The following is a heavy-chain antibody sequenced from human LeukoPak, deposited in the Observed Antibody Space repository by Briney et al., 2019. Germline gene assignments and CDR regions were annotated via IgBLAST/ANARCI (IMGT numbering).Heavy chain of an antibody. V-gene: IGHV3-33*01. CDR3: ARDPPREVYGDCSPFDY. CDR2: IWYDGSNK. J-gene: IGHJ4*02. Sequence: GGSLGLSCAASGFIFSSYGMLWARQAPGKGLEWVAVIWYDGSNKYYADSVKGRFTISRDNSKNTLYRQMNSLRAEDTDVYYCARDPPREVYGDCSPFDYWGQGTLVTVSS. D-gene: IGHD4-17*01. CDR1: GFIFSSYG.